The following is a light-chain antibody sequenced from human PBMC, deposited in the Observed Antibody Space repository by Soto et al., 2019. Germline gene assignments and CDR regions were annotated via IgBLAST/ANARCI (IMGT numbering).Light chain of an antibody. CDR3: SSYTSSSTLV. CDR2: EVS. Sequence: QSALTQPASVSGSPGQSITISCTGTSSDVGGYNYVSWYQQHPGKAPKLMIYEVSNGPSGVSNRFSGSKSGNTASLTISGLQAEDEADYYCSSYTSSSTLVFGGGTKRTV. CDR1: SSDVGGYNY. J-gene: IGLJ3*02. V-gene: IGLV2-14*01.